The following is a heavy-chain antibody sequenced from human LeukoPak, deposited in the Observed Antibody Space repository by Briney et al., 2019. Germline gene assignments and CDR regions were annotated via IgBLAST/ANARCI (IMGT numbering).Heavy chain of an antibody. CDR2: IYPNSGAT. J-gene: IGHJ4*02. Sequence: ASVMVSCTTSGYTFTDYYFYWLRQAPGQGLEWMAWIYPNSGATRYAQKFQGRITVTRDTSISTAYMELRTLTPDDTAVYYCARDGDAVMVDFDYWGQGTLVTVSS. D-gene: IGHD5-18*01. V-gene: IGHV1-2*02. CDR3: ARDGDAVMVDFDY. CDR1: GYTFTDYY.